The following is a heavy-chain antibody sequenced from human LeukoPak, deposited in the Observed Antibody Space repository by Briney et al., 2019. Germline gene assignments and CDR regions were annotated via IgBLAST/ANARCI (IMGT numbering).Heavy chain of an antibody. V-gene: IGHV4-59*01. CDR2: IYYSGRT. J-gene: IGHJ4*02. Sequence: SETLSLTCTVSGGSISSDYWSWIRRPPGKGLGWIGYIYYSGRTYYNPSLKSRITISVDTSKNQFSLKLSSVTAADTAVYYCARGFYSPHYWGQGTLVSVSS. CDR1: GGSISSDY. CDR3: ARGFYSPHY. D-gene: IGHD4-11*01.